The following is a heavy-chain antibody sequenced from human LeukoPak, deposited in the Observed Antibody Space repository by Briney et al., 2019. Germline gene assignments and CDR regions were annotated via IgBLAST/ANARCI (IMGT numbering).Heavy chain of an antibody. V-gene: IGHV5-51*01. J-gene: IGHJ4*02. D-gene: IGHD3-10*01. CDR1: GYSFPIYW. Sequence: GESLNISCKGSGYSFPIYWIGWVRQMPGKGLEWMGIIYPGDSDTRYSPSFQGQIIISADKSISTAYLQWSSLKASDTAMYYCARRSTYGSGTNYLFDYWGQGTLVTVSS. CDR3: ARRSTYGSGTNYLFDY. CDR2: IYPGDSDT.